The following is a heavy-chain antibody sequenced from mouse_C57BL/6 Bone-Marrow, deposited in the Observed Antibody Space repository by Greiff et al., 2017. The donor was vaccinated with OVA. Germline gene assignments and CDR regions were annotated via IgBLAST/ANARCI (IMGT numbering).Heavy chain of an antibody. Sequence: EVQGVESGEGLVKPGGSLKLSCAASGFTFSSYAMSWVRQTPEKRLEWVAYISSGGVYIYYDDTVKGRFTISRDNARNTLFLQMSRLKSEDTAMYYFTREGWVCAWCAYWGQGTLVTVSA. J-gene: IGHJ3*01. CDR2: ISSGGVYI. V-gene: IGHV5-9-1*02. CDR1: GFTFSSYA. D-gene: IGHD3-3*01. CDR3: TREGWVCAWCAY.